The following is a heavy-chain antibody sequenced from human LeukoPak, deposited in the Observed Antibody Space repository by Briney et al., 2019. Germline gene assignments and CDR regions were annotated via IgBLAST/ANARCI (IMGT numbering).Heavy chain of an antibody. D-gene: IGHD3-22*01. CDR2: INHSGST. V-gene: IGHV4-34*01. CDR1: GGSFSGYY. J-gene: IGHJ4*02. CDR3: ARGRRITYDTSGYYFNY. Sequence: ADTRSLTCAVYGGSFSGYYWSSIRQPPGKGLEWLGEINHSGSTNYNPSLKSRVTISVDTSKNQFSLKLSSVTAADTAVYYCARGRRITYDTSGYYFNYWGQGTLVTVSS.